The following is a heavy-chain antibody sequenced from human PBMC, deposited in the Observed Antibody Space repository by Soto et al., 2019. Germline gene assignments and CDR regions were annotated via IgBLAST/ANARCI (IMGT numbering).Heavy chain of an antibody. D-gene: IGHD3-3*01. J-gene: IGHJ5*02. CDR2: ISNRGGRT. CDR1: GFTFRSYA. V-gene: IGHV3-23*01. CDR3: ARDRTIFGVVRGWFDP. Sequence: EVQLLESGGGLVQPGGSLRLSCAASGFTFRSYAMSWVRQAPGKGLEWVSGISNRGGRTYHADAVKGRFTISRDNSKNTLYLQMTSLRAEDTAVYYCARDRTIFGVVRGWFDPWGQGTLVTVSS.